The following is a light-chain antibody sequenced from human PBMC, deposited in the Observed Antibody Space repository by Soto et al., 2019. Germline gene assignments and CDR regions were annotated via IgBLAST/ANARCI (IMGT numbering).Light chain of an antibody. V-gene: IGKV1-39*01. CDR1: QSINNY. Sequence: DIQMTQSPASLSVSVGDRGTSTCRASQSINNYLNWYLQRPGQAPKLLIRSASTLQRGVPSRFSGSGSRTEFTLTSSDLPPVYFGAYYCQQSRTMPISFPHGTRLDIK. CDR3: QQSRTMPIS. CDR2: SAS. J-gene: IGKJ5*01.